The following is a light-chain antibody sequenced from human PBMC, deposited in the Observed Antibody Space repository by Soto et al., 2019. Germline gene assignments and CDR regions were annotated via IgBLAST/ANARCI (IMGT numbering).Light chain of an antibody. J-gene: IGLJ1*01. CDR3: SSYTSISTFV. V-gene: IGLV2-14*03. Sequence: QSALTQPASVSGSPAQSITISCTGTNSDVGGYNYVSWYQQHPGKAPKLMIYDVSYRPSGVSNRFSGSKSGNTASLTISGLQTDDEADYYCSSYTSISTFVFGPGTKLTVL. CDR1: NSDVGGYNY. CDR2: DVS.